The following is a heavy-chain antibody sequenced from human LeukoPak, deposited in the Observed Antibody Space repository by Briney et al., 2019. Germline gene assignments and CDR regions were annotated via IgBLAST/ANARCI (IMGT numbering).Heavy chain of an antibody. CDR2: IYYSGST. V-gene: IGHV4-39*01. Sequence: KPSETLSLTCTVSGVSISSSNSYWGWIRQPPGKGLEWIGSIYYSGSTYYDPSLKSRVTISVDTSKNQFSLKLSSVTAADTAVYYCARSPSDFRIAAAGIMGSDYWGQGTLVTVSS. CDR1: GVSISSSNSY. J-gene: IGHJ4*02. D-gene: IGHD6-13*01. CDR3: ARSPSDFRIAAAGIMGSDY.